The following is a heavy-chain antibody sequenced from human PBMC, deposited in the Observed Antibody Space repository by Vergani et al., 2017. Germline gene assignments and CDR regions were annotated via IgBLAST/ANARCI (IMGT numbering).Heavy chain of an antibody. J-gene: IGHJ4*02. CDR2: LSGSRGLT. CDR3: AKDYNIMGALHY. Sequence: EVQVVESGGGLVQPGGSLTLSCAASGFTFSSYAMAWVRQAPGKGLEWVSTLSGSRGLTYYSDSVKGRFTISRDNSKNTLYLQMNSLRVEDTATYYCAKDYNIMGALHYWGQGTLVAVSS. D-gene: IGHD5-12*01. V-gene: IGHV3-23*04. CDR1: GFTFSSYA.